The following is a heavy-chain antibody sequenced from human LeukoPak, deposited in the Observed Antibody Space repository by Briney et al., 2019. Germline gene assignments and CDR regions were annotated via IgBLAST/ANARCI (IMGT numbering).Heavy chain of an antibody. Sequence: PGGSLRLSCAASGLTVSKNYMSWVRQAPGKGLEWVSSISRSNIYKYYADSVKGRFTISRDNAKNSLYLQMNSLRAEDTAVYYCANSRYDSSGYYGIIGYWGQGTLVTVSS. V-gene: IGHV3-21*01. CDR2: ISRSNIYK. J-gene: IGHJ4*02. D-gene: IGHD3-22*01. CDR1: GLTVSKNY. CDR3: ANSRYDSSGYYGIIGY.